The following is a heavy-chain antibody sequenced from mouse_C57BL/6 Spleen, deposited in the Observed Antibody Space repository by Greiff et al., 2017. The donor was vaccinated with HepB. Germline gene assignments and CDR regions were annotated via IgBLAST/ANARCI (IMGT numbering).Heavy chain of an antibody. CDR3: ARRNGNYWYFDV. J-gene: IGHJ1*03. CDR2: IYPSDTET. D-gene: IGHD2-1*01. Sequence: QVQLQQPGAELVRPGSSVKLSCKASGYTFTSYWMDWVKQRPGQGLEWIGNIYPSDTETHYNQKFKDKATLTVDKSSSTAYMQLSSLTSEESAVYYCARRNGNYWYFDVWGTGTTVTVSS. CDR1: GYTFTSYW. V-gene: IGHV1-61*01.